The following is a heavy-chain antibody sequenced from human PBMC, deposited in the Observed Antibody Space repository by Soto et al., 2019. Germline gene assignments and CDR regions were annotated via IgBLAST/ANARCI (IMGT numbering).Heavy chain of an antibody. CDR3: ARERTVAGKDY. CDR2: MNPNSGNT. J-gene: IGHJ4*02. CDR1: GYTFTSYD. Sequence: QVQLVQSGAEVKKPGASVKVSCKTSGYTFTSYDINWVRQATGQGLEWMGWMNPNSGNTGYAQKFQGRVTMTRNTSIRTAYMELSSLRSDDTAIYYCARERTVAGKDYCGQGTLVTVSS. V-gene: IGHV1-8*01. D-gene: IGHD6-19*01.